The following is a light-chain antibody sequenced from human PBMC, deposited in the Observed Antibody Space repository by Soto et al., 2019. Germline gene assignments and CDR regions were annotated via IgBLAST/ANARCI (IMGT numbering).Light chain of an antibody. CDR2: GAS. V-gene: IGKV1-27*01. CDR1: QGISHY. J-gene: IGKJ5*01. Sequence: DIQMTQSPSSLSAPVGDNVSITCRASQGISHYLAWYQQKPGKHPKLLIYGASTLQSGVPSRFSGSGSRTQFSFTINSLQPEDFATYYCHQYDSLPPTFGQGTRLEI. CDR3: HQYDSLPPT.